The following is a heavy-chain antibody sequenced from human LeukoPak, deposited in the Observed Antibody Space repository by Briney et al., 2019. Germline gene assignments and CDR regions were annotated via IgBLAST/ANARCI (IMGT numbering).Heavy chain of an antibody. V-gene: IGHV3-30*04. Sequence: PGGSLRLSCAASGFTFSSYAMHWVRQAPGKGLEWVAIISSDGSSKYYADSEKGRFTISRDNSKDTLYLQMNSLNSEDTAMYYCAKAWGYYASGTYYNRIPDRWGQGTLVTVSS. J-gene: IGHJ5*02. CDR3: AKAWGYYASGTYYNRIPDR. CDR1: GFTFSSYA. D-gene: IGHD3-10*01. CDR2: ISSDGSSK.